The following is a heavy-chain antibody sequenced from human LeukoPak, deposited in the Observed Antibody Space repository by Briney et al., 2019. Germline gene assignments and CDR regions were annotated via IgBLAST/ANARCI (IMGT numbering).Heavy chain of an antibody. Sequence: SETLSLTCTVSGGSISSYYWSWIRQPPGKGLEWIGYIYYSGSTYYNPSLKSRVTISVDTSKNQFSLKLSSVTAADTAVYYCARHNSIAAAVDYWGQGTLVTVSS. D-gene: IGHD6-13*01. J-gene: IGHJ4*02. CDR1: GGSISSYY. CDR3: ARHNSIAAAVDY. CDR2: IYYSGST. V-gene: IGHV4-59*08.